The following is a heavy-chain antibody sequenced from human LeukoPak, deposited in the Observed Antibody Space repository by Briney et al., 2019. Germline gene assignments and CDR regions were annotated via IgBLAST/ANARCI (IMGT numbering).Heavy chain of an antibody. Sequence: ASVKVSCKASGYTFTSYGISWVRQAPGQGLEWMGWISAYNGNTNYPQRFQGRVTLTRDTSTSTVYMELSSLRSEDTAIYYCAKETPNTGWFDPWGQGTLVTVSS. J-gene: IGHJ5*02. CDR1: GYTFTSYG. V-gene: IGHV1-18*01. D-gene: IGHD1-14*01. CDR2: ISAYNGNT. CDR3: AKETPNTGWFDP.